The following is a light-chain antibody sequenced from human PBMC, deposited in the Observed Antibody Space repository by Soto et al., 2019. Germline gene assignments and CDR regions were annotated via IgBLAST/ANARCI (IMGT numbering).Light chain of an antibody. CDR1: QSISSW. CDR2: KAS. Sequence: DIQMTQSPSTLSASVGDRVTITCRASQSISSWLAWYQQKPGKAPNLLIYKASSLESGVPSRFSGSGSGTEFTLTISSLQPDDVATYYCQQYNSYPTCGQGTRLEIK. CDR3: QQYNSYPT. J-gene: IGKJ5*01. V-gene: IGKV1-5*03.